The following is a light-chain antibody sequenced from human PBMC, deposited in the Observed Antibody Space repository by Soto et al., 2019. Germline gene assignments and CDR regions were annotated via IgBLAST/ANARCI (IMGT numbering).Light chain of an antibody. Sequence: QSALTQPPSASGSPGQSVTVSCTGTSSDVGGYNHVSWYQQHPGKAPKLMIYEGHRRPSGVPDRFSGSSSVTTASLTISGLQADDEADYYCCLYVGATTYVFGTGTKVTVL. CDR1: SSDVGGYNH. CDR3: CLYVGATTYV. V-gene: IGLV2-8*01. J-gene: IGLJ1*01. CDR2: EGH.